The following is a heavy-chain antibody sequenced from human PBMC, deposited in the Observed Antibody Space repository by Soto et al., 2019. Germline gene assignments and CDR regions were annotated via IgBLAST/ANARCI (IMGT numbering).Heavy chain of an antibody. CDR1: GYTFTSYG. CDR2: ISAYNGNT. J-gene: IGHJ4*02. D-gene: IGHD5-12*01. Sequence: QVQLVQSGAEVKKSGASGKVSGTDSGYTFTSYGINWVRQAPGQGLEWMGWISAYNGNTNDAQKLQGRVTMTTDTSTRTTYMELRSLRSDDTAVYDCARDGHSGYASRLDYWCQGTLVTVSS. CDR3: ARDGHSGYASRLDY. V-gene: IGHV1-18*01.